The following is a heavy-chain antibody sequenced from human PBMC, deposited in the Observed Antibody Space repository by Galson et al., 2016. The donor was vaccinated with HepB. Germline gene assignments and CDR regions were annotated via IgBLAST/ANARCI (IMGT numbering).Heavy chain of an antibody. CDR3: AKSGYDGSGYGFNDY. CDR1: GFTFRNSA. J-gene: IGHJ4*02. Sequence: SLRLSCAASGFTFRNSAMTWVHHVPGKGLEWVSGISTSGDRSYYPDSVRGRFSMTRDNSKNTVYLEMIGLRPEDTAIYYCAKSGYDGSGYGFNDYWGQGTQVTVTS. V-gene: IGHV3-23*01. D-gene: IGHD3-22*01. CDR2: ISTSGDRS.